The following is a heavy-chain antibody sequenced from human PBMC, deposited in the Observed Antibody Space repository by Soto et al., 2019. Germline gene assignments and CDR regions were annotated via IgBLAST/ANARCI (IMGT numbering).Heavy chain of an antibody. CDR1: GGSISSYY. V-gene: IGHV4-59*01. CDR2: IYYSGST. J-gene: IGHJ5*02. Sequence: QVQLQESGPGLVKPSETLSLTCTVSGGSISSYYWSWLRQPPGKGLEWIGYIYYSGSTNYNPSLKSRVTISVDTSKNQFSLKLSSVTAADTAVYYCARAQIATVVRSHRWFDPWGQGTLVTVSS. D-gene: IGHD2-21*01. CDR3: ARAQIATVVRSHRWFDP.